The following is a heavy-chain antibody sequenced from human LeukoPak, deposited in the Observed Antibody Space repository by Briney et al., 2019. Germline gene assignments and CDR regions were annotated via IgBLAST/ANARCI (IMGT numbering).Heavy chain of an antibody. V-gene: IGHV1-2*02. CDR2: INPNSGGT. CDR3: AKGGKGFGEFSFPFYYYYGMDV. Sequence: ASVKVSCKASGYTFTGYYMHWVRQAPGQGLEWMGWINPNSGGTNYAQKFQGRVTMTRDTSISTAYMELSRLRSDDTAVYYCAKGGKGFGEFSFPFYYYYGMDVWGQGTTVTVSS. D-gene: IGHD3-10*01. J-gene: IGHJ6*02. CDR1: GYTFTGYY.